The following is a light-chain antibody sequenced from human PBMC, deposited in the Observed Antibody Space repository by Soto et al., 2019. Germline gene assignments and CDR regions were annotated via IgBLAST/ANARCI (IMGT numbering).Light chain of an antibody. CDR3: QQYNSYWT. V-gene: IGKV1-5*03. J-gene: IGKJ1*01. Sequence: DDQMSQSPSTLSAYAGDRVTITCRASQSISSWLAWYQQKPGKAPKLLIYKASSLESGVPSRFSGSGSGTEFTLTISSLQPDDFATYYCQQYNSYWTFGQGTKVDIK. CDR2: KAS. CDR1: QSISSW.